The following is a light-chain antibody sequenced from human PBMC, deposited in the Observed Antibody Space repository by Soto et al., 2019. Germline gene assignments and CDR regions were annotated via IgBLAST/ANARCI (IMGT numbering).Light chain of an antibody. CDR1: SSDVGGFNY. CDR2: EVS. Sequence: QSVLTQPASVSGSPGQSITISCTGTSSDVGGFNYVSWYQQNPDKAPKLMIFEVSNRPSGVSNRFSGSKSGNTASLTISGLQAEDEAHYYCSSYASTGTLYVFGTGTKVTVL. CDR3: SSYASTGTLYV. J-gene: IGLJ1*01. V-gene: IGLV2-14*01.